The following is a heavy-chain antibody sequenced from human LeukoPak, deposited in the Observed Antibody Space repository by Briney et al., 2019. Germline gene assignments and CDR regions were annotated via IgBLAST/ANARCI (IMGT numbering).Heavy chain of an antibody. CDR3: ARRYSSSWNGMDV. J-gene: IGHJ6*02. CDR2: IYYSGST. D-gene: IGHD6-13*01. CDR1: GGSISSYY. Sequence: SETLSLTCTVSGGSISSYYWSWIRQPPGKGLEWIGYIYYSGSTNYNPSLKSRVTISVDTSKNQFSLKLSSVTAADTVVYYCARRYSSSWNGMDVWGQGTTVTVSS. V-gene: IGHV4-59*08.